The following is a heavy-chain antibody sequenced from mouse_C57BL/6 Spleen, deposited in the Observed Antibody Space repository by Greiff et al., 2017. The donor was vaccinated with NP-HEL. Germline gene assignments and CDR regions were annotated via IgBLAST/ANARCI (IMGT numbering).Heavy chain of an antibody. J-gene: IGHJ3*01. D-gene: IGHD2-2*01. CDR2: IYPGSGNT. Sequence: QVQLQQSGPELVKPGASVKISCKASGYSFTSYYIHWVKQRPGQGLEWIGWIYPGSGNTKYNEKFKGKATLTADTSSSTAYMQLSSLTSEDSAVYYCARSDYYGYDAWFAYWGQGTLVTVSA. CDR3: ARSDYYGYDAWFAY. CDR1: GYSFTSYY. V-gene: IGHV1-66*01.